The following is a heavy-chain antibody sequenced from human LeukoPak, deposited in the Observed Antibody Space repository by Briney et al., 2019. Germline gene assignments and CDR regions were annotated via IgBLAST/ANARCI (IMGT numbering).Heavy chain of an antibody. CDR3: AAIWGGGYSYGLDRGHDAFDI. V-gene: IGHV1-24*01. CDR2: FDPEDGET. D-gene: IGHD5-18*01. Sequence: ASVKVSCKVSGYTLTELSMHWVRQAPGKGLEWMGGFDPEDGETIYAQKFQGRVTMTEDTSTDTAYMELSSLRSEDTAVYYCAAIWGGGYSYGLDRGHDAFDIWGQGTMVTVSS. CDR1: GYTLTELS. J-gene: IGHJ3*02.